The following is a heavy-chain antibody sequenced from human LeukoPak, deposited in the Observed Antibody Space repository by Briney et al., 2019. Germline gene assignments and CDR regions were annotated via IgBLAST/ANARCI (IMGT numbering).Heavy chain of an antibody. J-gene: IGHJ6*03. V-gene: IGHV3-53*01. Sequence: PGGSLRLSCEASGFTVSSNYMSWVRQAPGKRLEWVSVIYSGGTTYYADSVKGRFTISRDNSRNTLYLQMNSLRAEDTAIYYCAKNGDRGAYCSGGSCYPYYYYYIDVWGKGTTVTISS. CDR3: AKNGDRGAYCSGGSCYPYYYYYIDV. CDR2: IYSGGTT. CDR1: GFTVSSNY. D-gene: IGHD2-15*01.